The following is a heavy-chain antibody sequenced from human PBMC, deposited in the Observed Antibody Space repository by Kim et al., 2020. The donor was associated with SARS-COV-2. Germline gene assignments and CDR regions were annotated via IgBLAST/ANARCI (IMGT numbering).Heavy chain of an antibody. CDR3: VREARYSRLSSGDYYDY. Sequence: GSLRLSCEASGFIFGRYTMNWVRQAPWKGLEWVSSLSSNSAYVYYADSLAGRLSISRDNARDTLFLQMDRLRAEDTGVYYCVREARYSRLSSGDYYDYWGKGTLVTVSS. V-gene: IGHV3-21*03. CDR2: LSSNSAYV. CDR1: GFIFGRYT. D-gene: IGHD6-19*01. J-gene: IGHJ4*02.